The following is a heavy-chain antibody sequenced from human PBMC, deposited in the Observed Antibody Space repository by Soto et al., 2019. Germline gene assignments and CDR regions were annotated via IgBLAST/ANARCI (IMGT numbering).Heavy chain of an antibody. J-gene: IGHJ3*02. D-gene: IGHD4-17*01. CDR2: VHYSGNT. CDR1: GDSISSFY. Sequence: SETLSLTCTVSGDSISSFYWSWIRQSPGKALEWIGYVHYSGNTNYNPSLKSRVTISVDTSKNQLSLKLSSVTAGDTAVYYCARKYGAYVRGAFDIWGKGTMVT. V-gene: IGHV4-59*01. CDR3: ARKYGAYVRGAFDI.